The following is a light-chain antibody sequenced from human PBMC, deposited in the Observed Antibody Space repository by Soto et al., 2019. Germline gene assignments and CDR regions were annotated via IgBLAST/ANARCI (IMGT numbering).Light chain of an antibody. Sequence: EVVMTQSPATLSVSPGERVTLSCRASESVHRNLAWYQQKPGQGPGLLIYYASTRATGVPDRFTGSRSGTGFTLIISSLQSEDFGFYYCQHYSNWPPTCAPGPNVEIK. CDR3: QHYSNWPPT. CDR1: ESVHRN. J-gene: IGKJ1*01. CDR2: YAS. V-gene: IGKV3-15*01.